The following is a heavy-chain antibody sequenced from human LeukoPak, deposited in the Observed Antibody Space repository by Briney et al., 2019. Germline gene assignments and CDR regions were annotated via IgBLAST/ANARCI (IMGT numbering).Heavy chain of an antibody. D-gene: IGHD3-3*01. V-gene: IGHV3-7*01. Sequence: PGGSLRLSCAASGFTFSSYWMSWVRQAPGKGLEWVANIKQDGSEKYYLDSVKGRFTISRDNAKNSLYLQMNSLRAEDTAVYYCARDKGVTIFGVVNWGAFDIWGQGTMVTVSS. CDR3: ARDKGVTIFGVVNWGAFDI. CDR1: GFTFSSYW. J-gene: IGHJ3*02. CDR2: IKQDGSEK.